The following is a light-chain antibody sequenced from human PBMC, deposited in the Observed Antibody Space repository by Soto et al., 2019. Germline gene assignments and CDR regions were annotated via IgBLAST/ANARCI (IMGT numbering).Light chain of an antibody. Sequence: QAVVTQEPSFSVSPGGTVTLTCGLSSGSVSSSYYPSWYQQTPGQAPCTLIYNTNTRSSGVPDRFSGSILGNKAALTITGAQADDESDYYCMMYMGGGIWVFGGGTKVTVL. CDR3: MMYMGGGIWV. J-gene: IGLJ3*02. V-gene: IGLV8-61*01. CDR2: NTN. CDR1: SGSVSSSYY.